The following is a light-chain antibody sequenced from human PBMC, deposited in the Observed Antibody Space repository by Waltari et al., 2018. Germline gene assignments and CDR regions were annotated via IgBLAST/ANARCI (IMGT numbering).Light chain of an antibody. Sequence: DILVTQSPDSLAVSLGERATINCKSSQSVLSSSKNKNYLAWYQQKPGQPPKLLIYWASTRESGVPDRFSGSGSGTEFTLTISSLQAEDVALYYCQQYYSIPLSFGGGTKVEIK. J-gene: IGKJ4*01. CDR3: QQYYSIPLS. CDR1: QSVLSSSKNKNY. V-gene: IGKV4-1*01. CDR2: WAS.